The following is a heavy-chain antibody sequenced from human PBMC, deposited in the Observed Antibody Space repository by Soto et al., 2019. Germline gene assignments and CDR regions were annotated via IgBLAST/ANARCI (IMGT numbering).Heavy chain of an antibody. CDR1: GLTFTGYA. CDR3: AKSIIAAGTYHFDN. CDR2: ISGSGSST. V-gene: IGHV3-23*01. J-gene: IGHJ4*02. D-gene: IGHD6-13*01. Sequence: EVQLLESGGGLVQPGGSLRLSCAASGLTFTGYAMSWVRQAPGKGLEWVSGISGSGSSTDYADSVKGRFIISRDSSNNTVYLQMNSLTAEDTAMYYCAKSIIAAGTYHFDNWGQGALVAVSS.